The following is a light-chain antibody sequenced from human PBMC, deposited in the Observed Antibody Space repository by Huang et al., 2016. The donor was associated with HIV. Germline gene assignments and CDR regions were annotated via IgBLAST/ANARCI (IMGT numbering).Light chain of an antibody. CDR1: QSVWNN. CDR3: QQYDDWRKT. CDR2: SAS. Sequence: DILLTQSPATLSASPGESVTLSCRASQSVWNNLAWYQQRPGQAPRLLIFSASTRATAIPARFSGSGSGTEFTLNIGSLQSEDFAVYYCQQYDDWRKTFGQGTRVDFK. J-gene: IGKJ1*01. V-gene: IGKV3-15*01.